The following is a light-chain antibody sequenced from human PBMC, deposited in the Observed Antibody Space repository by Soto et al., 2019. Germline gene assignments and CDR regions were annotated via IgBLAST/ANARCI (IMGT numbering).Light chain of an antibody. CDR2: EVS. CDR1: SSDVGGYNY. V-gene: IGLV2-8*01. Sequence: QSALTQPPSASGSPGQSVTISCTGTSSDVGGYNYVSWYQQHPGKAPKLIIYEVSKWPSGIPDRFSGSNSGNTASLTVSGLQAEDEADYYCNAYAGSNNWVFGGGTKVTVL. J-gene: IGLJ3*02. CDR3: NAYAGSNNWV.